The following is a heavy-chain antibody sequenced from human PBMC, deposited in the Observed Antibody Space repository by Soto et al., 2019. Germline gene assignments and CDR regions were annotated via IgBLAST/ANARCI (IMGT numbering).Heavy chain of an antibody. CDR2: IYYSGST. J-gene: IGHJ6*01. CDR3: ARDQGGYDILTGFSYYDGMDV. CDR1: GGSISSSY. D-gene: IGHD3-9*01. Sequence: SEILSLTCTVSGGSISSSYWSWIRQPPGKGLEWIGYIYYSGSTYYNPSLKSRVTISVDTSKNQFSLKLSSVTAADTAVYYCARDQGGYDILTGFSYYDGMDVWGQGTTVT. V-gene: IGHV4-59*12.